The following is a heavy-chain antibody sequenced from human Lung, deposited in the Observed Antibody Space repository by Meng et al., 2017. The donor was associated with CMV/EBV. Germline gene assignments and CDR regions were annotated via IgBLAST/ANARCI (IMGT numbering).Heavy chain of an antibody. D-gene: IGHD6-19*01. J-gene: IGHJ4*02. CDR3: AGSPVPAGSDCLIDY. CDR2: ISYDANSK. V-gene: IGHV3-30*03. Sequence: GESLKISCAASGFTFSLYPMHWVRQAPGKGLDWVAVISYDANSKHCADSAQGRLTISRVNSKNTLYLQMDSLRPDGTGVYYCAGSPVPAGSDCLIDYWGQGTLVTVSS. CDR1: GFTFSLYP.